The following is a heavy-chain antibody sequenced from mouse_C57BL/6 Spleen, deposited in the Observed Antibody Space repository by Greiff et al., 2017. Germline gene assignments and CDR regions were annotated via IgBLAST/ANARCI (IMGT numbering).Heavy chain of an antibody. CDR1: GFTFTAYY. J-gene: IGHJ4*01. CDR3: ARYENYAMDY. V-gene: IGHV7-3*01. Sequence: EVQRVASGGGLVQPGGSLRLSCAASGFTFTAYYMRWVRHPPGHALEWLGFLSNTANGYTTEYRASVKGRFTVSRENSQSILYLQMNALRAEYSATYYCARYENYAMDYWGKGTSVTVSS. CDR2: LSNTANGYTT.